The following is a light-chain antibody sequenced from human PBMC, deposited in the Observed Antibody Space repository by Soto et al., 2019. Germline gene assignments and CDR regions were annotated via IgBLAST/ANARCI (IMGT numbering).Light chain of an antibody. CDR2: DAS. Sequence: DIQMTQSPSSLSASVGDRVTITCRASQGISSFLAWFQQKPVKAPKSLIYDASSLQSGVPSRFSGSGSDTHFTLTISSLQPEDFATYYCQQYHSYPASFGQGTKVEIK. J-gene: IGKJ1*01. V-gene: IGKV1-16*01. CDR3: QQYHSYPAS. CDR1: QGISSF.